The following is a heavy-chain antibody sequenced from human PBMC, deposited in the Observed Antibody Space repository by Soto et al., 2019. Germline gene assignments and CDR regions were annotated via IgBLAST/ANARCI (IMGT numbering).Heavy chain of an antibody. V-gene: IGHV3-74*01. CDR3: ARDRHGDYGPFDY. D-gene: IGHD4-17*01. CDR2: INSDGSTT. J-gene: IGHJ4*02. Sequence: SLRLSCVASGFTFSSYWMHWVRQAPGKGLVWVSRINSDGSTTSYADSVKGRFTISRDNSKNTLYLQMNSLRAEDTAVYYCARDRHGDYGPFDYWGQGTLVTVSS. CDR1: GFTFSSYW.